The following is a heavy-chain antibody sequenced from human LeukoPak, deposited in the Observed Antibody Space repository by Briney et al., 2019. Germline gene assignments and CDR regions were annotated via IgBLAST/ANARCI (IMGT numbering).Heavy chain of an antibody. CDR1: GFTFSSYA. CDR2: ISSNGGST. CDR3: ARDRRGFSWYFDL. V-gene: IGHV3-64*01. Sequence: PGGSLRLSCAASGFTFSSYAMHWVRQAPGKGLEYVSAISSNGGSTYYANSVKGRFTISRDNSKNTLYLQMGSLRAEDMAVYYCARDRRGFSWYFDLWGRGTLVTVSS. J-gene: IGHJ2*01.